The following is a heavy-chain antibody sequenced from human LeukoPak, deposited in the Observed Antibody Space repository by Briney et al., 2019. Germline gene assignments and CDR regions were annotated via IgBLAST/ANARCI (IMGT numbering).Heavy chain of an antibody. CDR1: GGPISSYY. J-gene: IGHJ5*02. CDR3: ARDRFSDGDANWFDP. V-gene: IGHV4-59*01. CDR2: IYYSGST. Sequence: PSETLSLTCTVSGGPISSYYWSWIRQSPGKGLEGIGYIYYSGSTNYNPSLKSRVTISVDTSKNQFSLKLSSVTAADTAVYYCARDRFSDGDANWFDPWGQGTLVTVSS. D-gene: IGHD5-24*01.